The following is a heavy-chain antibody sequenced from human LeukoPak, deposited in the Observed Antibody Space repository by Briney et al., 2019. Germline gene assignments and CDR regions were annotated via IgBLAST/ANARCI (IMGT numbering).Heavy chain of an antibody. D-gene: IGHD2-21*01. J-gene: IGHJ4*02. CDR2: IYGGGST. CDR1: GFTVSSNS. Sequence: GGSLRLSCAASGFTVSSNSMSWLRQAPGKGLEWVSVIYGGGSTFYADSVKDRFTISRDNSKNTLFLQMNSLRAEDTALYYCARERVIAAAGDGFDSWGQGTLVTVSS. CDR3: ARERVIAAAGDGFDS. V-gene: IGHV3-66*01.